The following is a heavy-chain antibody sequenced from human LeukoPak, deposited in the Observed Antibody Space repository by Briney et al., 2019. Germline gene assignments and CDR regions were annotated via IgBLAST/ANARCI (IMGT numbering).Heavy chain of an antibody. V-gene: IGHV1-69*13. D-gene: IGHD5-12*01. CDR2: IIPTFGST. CDR1: GGSFSNYD. J-gene: IGHJ4*02. CDR3: ARVGFFRSDLVVPIHAGHFLDY. Sequence: RASVKVSCKASGGSFSNYDITWVRQAPGQGLEWMGGIIPTFGSTIYAQKFQGRVTFTADESTSTAYMDLSSLRSEDTSLYYSARVGFFRSDLVVPIHAGHFLDYWGQGSLVTVSS.